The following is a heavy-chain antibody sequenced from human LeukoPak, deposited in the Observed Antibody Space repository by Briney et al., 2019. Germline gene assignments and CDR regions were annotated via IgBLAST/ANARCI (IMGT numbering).Heavy chain of an antibody. CDR3: ARIGNYYESLLEGYFDY. V-gene: IGHV4-59*01. Sequence: SETLSLTCTVSGGSISTYYWSWIRQPPGKGLEWIGYIYYGGSTNYSPSLKNRGTISVDTSKNESSLKRSSVTAADTAVYYCARIGNYYESLLEGYFDYWGQGTLVTASS. D-gene: IGHD3-22*01. J-gene: IGHJ4*02. CDR2: IYYGGST. CDR1: GGSISTYY.